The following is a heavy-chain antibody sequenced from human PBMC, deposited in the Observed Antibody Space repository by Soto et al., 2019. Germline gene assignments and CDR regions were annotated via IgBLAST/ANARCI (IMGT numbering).Heavy chain of an antibody. CDR2: IFHSGTS. J-gene: IGHJ3*02. Sequence: QVQLQELGPGLVKPSGTLSLTCAVSGGSISSSNWWSWVRQPPGKGLEWIGEIFHSGTSNYKPSLKSRVTLSVDNSKNEFSLNLFSVTAADTAVYYCARLGPGATTVTTGAAFDIWGQGTMVTVSS. D-gene: IGHD4-17*01. CDR1: GGSISSSNW. CDR3: ARLGPGATTVTTGAAFDI. V-gene: IGHV4-4*02.